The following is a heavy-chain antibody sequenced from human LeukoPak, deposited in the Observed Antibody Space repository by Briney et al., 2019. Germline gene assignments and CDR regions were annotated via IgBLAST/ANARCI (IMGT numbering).Heavy chain of an antibody. V-gene: IGHV3-23*01. J-gene: IGHJ4*02. CDR3: AKDALTRIVVVPAAMPFDY. D-gene: IGHD2-2*01. CDR1: GFTFSSYA. Sequence: PGGSLRLSCAASGFTFSSYAMSWVRQAPGKGLEWVSAISGSGGSTYYADSVKGRFTISRDNSKNTLYLQMNSMRAEDTAVYYCAKDALTRIVVVPAAMPFDYWGQGTLVTVSS. CDR2: ISGSGGST.